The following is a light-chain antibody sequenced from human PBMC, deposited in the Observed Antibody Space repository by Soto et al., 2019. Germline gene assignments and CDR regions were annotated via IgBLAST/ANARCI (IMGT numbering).Light chain of an antibody. CDR3: RSYTSSSPLV. CDR1: SSDVGGYNY. CDR2: DVS. Sequence: QSALTQPASVSGSPGQSITISCTGTSSDVGGYNYVSWYQQHPGKAPKLMIYDVSNRPSGVSDRFSGSKSGNTASLTTSGLHAEDEADYYCRSYTSSSPLVFGGGTKLTVL. V-gene: IGLV2-14*01. J-gene: IGLJ2*01.